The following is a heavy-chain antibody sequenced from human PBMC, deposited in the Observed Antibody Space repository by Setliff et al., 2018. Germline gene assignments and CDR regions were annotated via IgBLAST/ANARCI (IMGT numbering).Heavy chain of an antibody. CDR1: GFTFSSYW. CDR2: INSDGSST. Sequence: GGSLRLSCAASGFTFSSYWTHWVRQAPGKGLVWVSRINSDGSSTSYADSVKGRFTISRDNAKNTLYLQMNSLRAEDTAVYYCASDSGSYMTNFDYWGQGTLVTVSS. J-gene: IGHJ4*02. CDR3: ASDSGSYMTNFDY. D-gene: IGHD1-26*01. V-gene: IGHV3-74*01.